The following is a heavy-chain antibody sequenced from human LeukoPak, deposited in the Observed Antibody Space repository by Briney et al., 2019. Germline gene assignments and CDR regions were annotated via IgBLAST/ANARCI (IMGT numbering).Heavy chain of an antibody. CDR3: ARAGIAAAGGAFDY. D-gene: IGHD6-13*01. J-gene: IGHJ4*02. CDR2: IYYSGST. V-gene: IGHV4-30-4*01. Sequence: SQTLSLTCTVSGGSISSGDYYWSWIRQPPGKGLEWIGYIYYSGSTYYNPSLKSRVTISVDTSKNQFSLKLSSVTAAGTAVYYCARAGIAAAGGAFDYWGQGTLVTVSS. CDR1: GGSISSGDYY.